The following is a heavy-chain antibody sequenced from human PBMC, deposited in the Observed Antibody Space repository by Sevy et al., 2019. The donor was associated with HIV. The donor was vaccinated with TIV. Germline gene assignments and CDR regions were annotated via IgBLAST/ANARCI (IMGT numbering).Heavy chain of an antibody. V-gene: IGHV4-34*01. CDR2: INHSGST. CDR3: ARGCAAEYSSSSHWFEP. D-gene: IGHD6-6*01. Sequence: SETLSLTCAVYGGSLSGYCWSWIRQPPGKGLEWIGEINHSGSTNYNPSLKSRVTISVDTSKNQFSLKLSSVTAADTAVYYCARGCAAEYSSSSHWFEPWGQGTLVTVSS. J-gene: IGHJ5*02. CDR1: GGSLSGYC.